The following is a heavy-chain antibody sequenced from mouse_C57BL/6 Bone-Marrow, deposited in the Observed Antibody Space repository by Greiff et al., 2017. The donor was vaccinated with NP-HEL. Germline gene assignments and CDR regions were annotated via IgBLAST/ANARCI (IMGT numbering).Heavy chain of an antibody. V-gene: IGHV5-9-1*02. CDR3: KRGPPIRVTYYAMDY. CDR2: ISSGGDYI. D-gene: IGHD2-12*01. Sequence: EVQVVESGEGLVKPGGSLKLSCAASGFTFSSYAMSWVRQTPEKRLEWVAYISSGGDYIYYADTVKGRFTISRDNARKTLYLQMSSLKSENTAMYYCKRGPPIRVTYYAMDYWGQGTSVTVSS. J-gene: IGHJ4*01. CDR1: GFTFSSYA.